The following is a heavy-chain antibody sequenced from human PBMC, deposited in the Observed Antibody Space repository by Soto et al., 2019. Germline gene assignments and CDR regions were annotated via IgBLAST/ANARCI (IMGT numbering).Heavy chain of an antibody. V-gene: IGHV4-4*02. CDR2: TYHSGTT. J-gene: IGHJ5*02. CDR3: AREVNSSPARGPNWFDP. Sequence: QVQLQESGPGLVQPSGTLSLTCAVSGDSINNSHWWSWVRQTPGKGLEWIGETYHSGTTNYNPSLKTRVTISIDKSKNQFSLKMNSVTAAAPAVYYCAREVNSSPARGPNWFDPWGQGTLVTVSS. D-gene: IGHD6-13*01. CDR1: GDSINNSHW.